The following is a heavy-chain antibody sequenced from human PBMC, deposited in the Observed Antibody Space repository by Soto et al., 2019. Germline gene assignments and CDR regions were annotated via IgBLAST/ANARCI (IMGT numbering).Heavy chain of an antibody. CDR1: GFTFGSYG. CDR3: AKGLGATIGRFEY. J-gene: IGHJ4*02. Sequence: SLRLSCAASGFTFGSYGMSWVRQAPGKGLEWVSGFSGNGVSTYYADSVKGRFTISRDNSKNTLYLQMNSLRDEDTAVYYCAKGLGATIGRFEYWGQGTLVTVSS. CDR2: FSGNGVST. D-gene: IGHD5-12*01. V-gene: IGHV3-23*01.